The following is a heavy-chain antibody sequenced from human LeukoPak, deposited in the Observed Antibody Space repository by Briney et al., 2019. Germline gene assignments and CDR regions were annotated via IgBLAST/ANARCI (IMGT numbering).Heavy chain of an antibody. J-gene: IGHJ4*02. Sequence: SETLSLTCSVSGASISGGTYYWGWIRQPPGKGLEWIGSIYYTGSTYDNPSLKSRVTISVDTSKNQFSLKLSSVTAADTAVYYCARRGGSGRVFDYWGQGTVVTVSS. D-gene: IGHD1-26*01. CDR3: ARRGGSGRVFDY. CDR2: IYYTGST. V-gene: IGHV4-39*01. CDR1: GASISGGTYY.